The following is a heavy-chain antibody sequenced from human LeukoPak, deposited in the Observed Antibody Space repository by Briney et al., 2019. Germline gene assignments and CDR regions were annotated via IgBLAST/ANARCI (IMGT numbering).Heavy chain of an antibody. V-gene: IGHV4-38-2*02. Sequence: SETLSLTCTVSGYSISSGYYWGWIRQPPGKGLEWIGSIYHSGSTYYNPSLKSRVTISVDTSKNQFSLKLSSVTAADTAVYYCARVYYYDSSGYYYAPYYYYYMDVWGKGTTVTVSS. CDR1: GYSISSGYY. J-gene: IGHJ6*03. D-gene: IGHD3-22*01. CDR3: ARVYYYDSSGYYYAPYYYYYMDV. CDR2: IYHSGST.